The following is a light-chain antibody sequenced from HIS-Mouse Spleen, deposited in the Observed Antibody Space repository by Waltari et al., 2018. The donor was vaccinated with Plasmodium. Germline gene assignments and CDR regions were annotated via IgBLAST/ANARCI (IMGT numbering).Light chain of an antibody. V-gene: IGLV3-10*01. CDR2: GDS. J-gene: IGLJ3*02. CDR3: YSTDSSGNHRV. CDR1: ALPKKY. Sequence: SYELTQPPSVSVSPGQTARITCSGDALPKKYAYWYQQKSGQAPVLVIYGDSKRPSGIPVGFSGSSSGTMATLTISGAQVEDEADYYCYSTDSSGNHRVFGGGTKLTVL.